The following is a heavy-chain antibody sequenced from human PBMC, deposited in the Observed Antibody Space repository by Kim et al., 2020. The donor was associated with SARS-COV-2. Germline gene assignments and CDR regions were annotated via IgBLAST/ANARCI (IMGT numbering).Heavy chain of an antibody. Sequence: GRFTISRDNSKNTLYLQMNSLRAEDTAVYYCARDLGSSWYGAFHGSESDYWGQGTLVTVSS. D-gene: IGHD6-13*01. CDR3: ARDLGSSWYGAFHGSESDY. J-gene: IGHJ4*02. V-gene: IGHV3-30*07.